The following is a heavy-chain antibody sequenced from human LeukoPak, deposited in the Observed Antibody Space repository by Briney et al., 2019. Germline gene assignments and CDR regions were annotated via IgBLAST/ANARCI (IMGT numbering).Heavy chain of an antibody. J-gene: IGHJ6*03. D-gene: IGHD2-15*01. V-gene: IGHV4-38-2*01. CDR3: ARQGGSHSPYYYYYMDV. CDR2: IYHSGTT. Sequence: PSETLSLTCAVSGYSISSGYYWGWFRQPPGKGPEWIGCIYHSGTTYYNPSLKSRVTISVDTSKNQFSLMISSVTAADTAVYYCARQGGSHSPYYYYYMDVWGKGTTVTVSS. CDR1: GYSISSGYY.